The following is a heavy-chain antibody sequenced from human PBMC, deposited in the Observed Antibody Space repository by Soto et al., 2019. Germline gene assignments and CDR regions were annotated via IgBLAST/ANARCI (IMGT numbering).Heavy chain of an antibody. CDR3: ARNYCISTSCYSGYSRGWFDYYYYGMDV. Sequence: SETLSLTCTVSGCSISSSSYYWGWIRQPPGKGLEWIGSIYHSGSTNYNPSLKSRVTISVDKSKNQFSLKLSSVTAADTAVYYCARNYCISTSCYSGYSRGWFDYYYYGMDVWGQGTTVTVSS. CDR2: IYHSGST. J-gene: IGHJ6*02. V-gene: IGHV4-39*07. CDR1: GCSISSSSYY. D-gene: IGHD2-2*01.